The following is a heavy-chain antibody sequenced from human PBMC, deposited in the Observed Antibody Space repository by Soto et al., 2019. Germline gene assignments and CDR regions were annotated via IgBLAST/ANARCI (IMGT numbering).Heavy chain of an antibody. Sequence: GGSLRLSCAASRFTFSSYAMTWVRQAPGKGLEWVSAISDSADSTYYADSVRGRFTVSRDNSKNTLYLQVNSLRAEDTAVYFCAKHCSGVSHLPWGQGTLVTVSS. CDR2: ISDSADST. CDR1: RFTFSSYA. D-gene: IGHD2-15*01. V-gene: IGHV3-23*01. CDR3: AKHCSGVSHLP. J-gene: IGHJ5*02.